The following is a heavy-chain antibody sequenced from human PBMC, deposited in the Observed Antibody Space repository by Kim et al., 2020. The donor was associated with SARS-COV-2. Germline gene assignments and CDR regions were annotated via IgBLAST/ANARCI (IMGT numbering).Heavy chain of an antibody. CDR3: ARGSFQQGFDP. J-gene: IGHJ5*02. CDR2: IKSDGSDT. Sequence: GGSLRLSCEASGFTFSSYWMNWVRQGPGKGLVWVSRIKSDGSDTHYADSVKGRFTISRDNAKNTLHLQLNSLGVEDTAIYCCARGSFQQGFDPWGQGTLVTVSS. CDR1: GFTFSSYW. D-gene: IGHD6-13*01. V-gene: IGHV3-74*01.